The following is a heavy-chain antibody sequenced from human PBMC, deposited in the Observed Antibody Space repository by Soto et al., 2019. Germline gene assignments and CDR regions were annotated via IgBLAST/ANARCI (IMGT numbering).Heavy chain of an antibody. CDR2: INHSGST. CDR1: GGSFSGYY. CDR3: ARGRRDYYGSGSYYGWFDP. D-gene: IGHD3-10*01. V-gene: IGHV4-34*01. J-gene: IGHJ5*02. Sequence: SETLSLTCAVCGGSFSGYYWSWTRQPPGKGLEWIGEINHSGSTNYNPSLKSRVTISVDTSKNQFSLKLSSVTAADTAVYYCARGRRDYYGSGSYYGWFDPWGQGTLVTVPS.